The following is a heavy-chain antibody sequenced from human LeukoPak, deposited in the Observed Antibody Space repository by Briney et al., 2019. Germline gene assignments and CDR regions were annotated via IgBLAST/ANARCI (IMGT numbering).Heavy chain of an antibody. CDR1: GFTFSSYS. V-gene: IGHV3-21*04. CDR3: ARDRYSGSYPLDY. Sequence: GGSLRLSCAASGFTFSSYSMNWVRQAPGKGLEWVSSISSSSYIYYADSVKGRFTISRDNAKNSLYLQMNSLRAEDTAVYYCARDRYSGSYPLDYWGQGTLVPVSS. CDR2: ISSSSYI. D-gene: IGHD1-26*01. J-gene: IGHJ4*02.